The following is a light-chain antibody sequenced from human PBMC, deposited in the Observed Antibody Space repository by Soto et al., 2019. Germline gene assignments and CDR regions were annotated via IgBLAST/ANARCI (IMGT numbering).Light chain of an antibody. Sequence: QSALTQPASVSGSPGQSITISCTGTSSDVGAYNYVSWFQQHPGKAPTLIISEVSNRPSGVSNRFSGSKSGNAASLTISGLQPEYDADYFCFSLTTDWTHVFATGTKVTV. CDR1: SSDVGAYNY. V-gene: IGLV2-14*01. CDR2: EVS. J-gene: IGLJ1*01. CDR3: FSLTTDWTHV.